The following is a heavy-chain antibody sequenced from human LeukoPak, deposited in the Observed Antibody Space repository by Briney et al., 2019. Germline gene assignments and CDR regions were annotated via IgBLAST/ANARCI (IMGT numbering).Heavy chain of an antibody. D-gene: IGHD3-3*01. J-gene: IGHJ3*02. CDR3: ARDRSYYDFWSQSGDAFDI. Sequence: GGSLRLSCAASGFTSSGYNMSWVRQAPGKGLEWVANIKQDGSEKYYVDSVKGRFTISRDNAKNSLYLQMNSLRAEDTAVYYCARDRSYYDFWSQSGDAFDIWGQGTMVTVSS. V-gene: IGHV3-7*01. CDR2: IKQDGSEK. CDR1: GFTSSGYN.